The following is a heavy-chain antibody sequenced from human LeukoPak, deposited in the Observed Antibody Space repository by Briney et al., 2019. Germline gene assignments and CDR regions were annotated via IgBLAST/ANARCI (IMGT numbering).Heavy chain of an antibody. D-gene: IGHD2-2*01. CDR2: TYYRSKWYN. J-gene: IGHJ5*02. V-gene: IGHV6-1*01. CDR3: ALGYCSSTSCHWFDP. Sequence: SQTLSLTCAISGDSVSSNSAAWNWIRQSPSRGLEWLGRTYYRSKWYNDYAVSVKSRITINPDTSKNQFSLQLNSVTPEDTAVYYCALGYCSSTSCHWFDPWGQGTLVTVSS. CDR1: GDSVSSNSAA.